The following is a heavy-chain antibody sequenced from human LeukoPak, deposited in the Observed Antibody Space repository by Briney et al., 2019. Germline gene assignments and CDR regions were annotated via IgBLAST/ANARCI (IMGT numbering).Heavy chain of an antibody. CDR3: ARATASRFDY. D-gene: IGHD4-17*01. J-gene: IGHJ4*02. CDR1: GFTFSSYG. CDR2: IRFDGRNK. V-gene: IGHV3-30*02. Sequence: GGSLRLSCGTSGFTFSSYGMHWVRQAPGKGLEWVAFIRFDGRNKYHADSVKGRFTISRDNSKNTVYLQMNKLRAEDTAVYYCARATASRFDYWGQGTLVTVSS.